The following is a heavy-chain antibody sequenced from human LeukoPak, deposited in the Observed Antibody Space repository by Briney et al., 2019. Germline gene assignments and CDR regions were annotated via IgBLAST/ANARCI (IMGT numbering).Heavy chain of an antibody. J-gene: IGHJ4*02. CDR3: ARGYGATSDFEY. V-gene: IGHV1-18*01. Sequence: ASVKVSCKASGYTFTTQTITWLRQAPGRELEWMGWISGFDGDTDYAQKFQGRVTMTTDTSTNTAYMEVTSLRSDDTAVYYCARGYGATSDFEYWGQGTLVIVYS. CDR2: ISGFDGDT. CDR1: GYTFTTQT. D-gene: IGHD4-23*01.